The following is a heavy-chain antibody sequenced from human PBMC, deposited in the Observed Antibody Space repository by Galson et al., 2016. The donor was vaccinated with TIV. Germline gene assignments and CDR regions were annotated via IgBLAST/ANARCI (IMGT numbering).Heavy chain of an antibody. D-gene: IGHD3/OR15-3a*01. CDR3: ARAFWTGNYFFDF. V-gene: IGHV5-51*01. Sequence: QSGAEVKKSGESLKISCKGSGYRFTNYWIGWVRQMPGKGLEWVAIIYPGDSETRYSPYFQGQVTISADKSINTAFVQWGSLKAADTAMYYCARAFWTGNYFFDFWGQGTLVTVSS. CDR2: IYPGDSET. CDR1: GYRFTNYW. J-gene: IGHJ4*02.